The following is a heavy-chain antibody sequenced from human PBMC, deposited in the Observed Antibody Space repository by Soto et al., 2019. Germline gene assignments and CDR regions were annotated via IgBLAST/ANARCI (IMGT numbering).Heavy chain of an antibody. CDR2: IYSGGST. CDR3: ARGKWAGAPTPIEY. CDR1: GFTVSSNY. Sequence: EVQLVESGGGLIQPGGSLRLSCAASGFTVSSNYMSWVRQAPGKGLEWVSVIYSGGSTYYADSVKGRFTISRDNSKNTLSLQMNSLRAEDTAVYYCARGKWAGAPTPIEYWGQGTLVTVSS. D-gene: IGHD1-26*01. V-gene: IGHV3-53*01. J-gene: IGHJ4*02.